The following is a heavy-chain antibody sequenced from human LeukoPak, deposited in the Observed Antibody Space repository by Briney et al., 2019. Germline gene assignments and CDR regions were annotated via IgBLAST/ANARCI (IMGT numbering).Heavy chain of an antibody. D-gene: IGHD3-22*01. CDR2: ISSNGKNK. CDR1: GFTFSSYG. J-gene: IGHJ6*02. V-gene: IGHV3-30*04. Sequence: GGYLRLSCAASGFTFSSYGIHWVRQAPGKWLEWVALISSNGKNKDYADSGKGRFTISRENSKNTLYLQMNSLRAEDTAVYYCARPMYYYDSSGSLGVWGQGTTVTVTS. CDR3: ARPMYYYDSSGSLGV.